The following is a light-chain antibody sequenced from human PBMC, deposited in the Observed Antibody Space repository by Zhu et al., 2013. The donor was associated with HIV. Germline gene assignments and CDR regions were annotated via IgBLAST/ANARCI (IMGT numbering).Light chain of an antibody. Sequence: EIVMTQSPATLSVSPGERATLSCRARQSISSNLAWYQQKPGQSPRLLIYGASTRATDIPARFSGSGSGAEFTLTISSLQSEDFAVYYCQQYHDWPLTFGQGTRLEIK. CDR2: GAS. CDR1: QSISSN. CDR3: QQYHDWPLT. J-gene: IGKJ5*01. V-gene: IGKV3-15*01.